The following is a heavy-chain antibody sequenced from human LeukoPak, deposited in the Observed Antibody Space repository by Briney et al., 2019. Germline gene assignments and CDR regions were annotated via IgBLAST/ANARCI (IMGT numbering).Heavy chain of an antibody. CDR2: IYYSGST. Sequence: PSETLSLTCTVSGGSISSYYWSWIRQPPGKGLEWIGYIYYSGSTNYNPSLKSRVTISVDTSKNQFSLKLSSVTAADTAVYYCARYQRYGDYIDYWGQGTLVTVSS. CDR1: GGSISSYY. V-gene: IGHV4-59*01. CDR3: ARYQRYGDYIDY. J-gene: IGHJ4*02. D-gene: IGHD2-2*01.